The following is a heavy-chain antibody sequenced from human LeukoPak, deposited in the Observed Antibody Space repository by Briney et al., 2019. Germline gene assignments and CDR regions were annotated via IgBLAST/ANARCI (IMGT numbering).Heavy chain of an antibody. V-gene: IGHV3-53*01. Sequence: GGSLRLSCAASGFAFSNYAMSWVRQAPGKGLEWVSFIYSDNTHYSDSVKGRFTISRDNSKNTLYLQMNSLRAEDTAVYYCARRAGAYSHPYDYWGQGTLVTVSS. J-gene: IGHJ4*02. D-gene: IGHD4/OR15-4a*01. CDR2: IYSDNT. CDR1: GFAFSNYA. CDR3: ARRAGAYSHPYDY.